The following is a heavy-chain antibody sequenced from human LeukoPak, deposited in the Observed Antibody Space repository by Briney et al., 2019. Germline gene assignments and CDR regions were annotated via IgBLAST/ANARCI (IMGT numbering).Heavy chain of an antibody. D-gene: IGHD3-16*01. Sequence: GGSLRLSCAASGFTFSSYWMSWVRQAPGKGLEWVANIKQDGSEKYYVDSVKGRFTISRDNSKNTLYLQMNSLRAEDTAVYYRARDRRETMITFGGVMTAGWFDPWGQGTLVTVSS. CDR2: IKQDGSEK. CDR1: GFTFSSYW. CDR3: ARDRRETMITFGGVMTAGWFDP. J-gene: IGHJ5*02. V-gene: IGHV3-7*03.